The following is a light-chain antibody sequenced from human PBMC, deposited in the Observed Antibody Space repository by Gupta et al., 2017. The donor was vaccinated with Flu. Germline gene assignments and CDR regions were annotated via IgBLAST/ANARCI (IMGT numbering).Light chain of an antibody. Sequence: ATLSLSPGERATLSCRASQTVSTYLVWYQHQPGQAPRLLIYDASCRATGIPARFSGSGSGTDFTLTISSLEPEDSAIYYCQQRGNWPPVTFGQGTRLEIK. CDR3: QQRGNWPPVT. V-gene: IGKV3-11*01. CDR1: QTVSTY. J-gene: IGKJ5*01. CDR2: DAS.